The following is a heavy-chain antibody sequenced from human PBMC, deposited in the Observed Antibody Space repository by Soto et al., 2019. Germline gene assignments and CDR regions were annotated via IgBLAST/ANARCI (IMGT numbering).Heavy chain of an antibody. J-gene: IGHJ6*02. CDR1: GGSISSGGYY. V-gene: IGHV4-31*03. CDR3: AASCVGCGGFNYYGMDV. D-gene: IGHD2-21*01. CDR2: IYYSGST. Sequence: QVQLQESGPGLVKPSQTLSLTCTVSGGSISSGGYYCSWIRQHPGKGLAWIGYIYYSGSTYYNPSLKSRVTISVDTSKTQFSLKLSSVTAADTAVYYCAASCVGCGGFNYYGMDVWGQGTTVTVSS.